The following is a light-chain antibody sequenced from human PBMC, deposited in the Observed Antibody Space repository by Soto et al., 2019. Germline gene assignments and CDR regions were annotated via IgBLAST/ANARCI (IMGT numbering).Light chain of an antibody. CDR2: DAS. J-gene: IGKJ1*01. CDR3: QQYNSYSWT. V-gene: IGKV1-5*01. CDR1: QSISSW. Sequence: DIQMTQSPSTLSASVGERVTITCRASQSISSWLAWYQQKPGKAPKLLIYDASSLESGVPSRFSGSGSGTEFTLTISSLQPDDFATYYCQQYNSYSWTFGQGTTGDIK.